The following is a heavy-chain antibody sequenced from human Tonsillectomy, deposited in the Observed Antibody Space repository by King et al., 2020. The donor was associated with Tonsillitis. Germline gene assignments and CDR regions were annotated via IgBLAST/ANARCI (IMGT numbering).Heavy chain of an antibody. CDR3: ARETQNYYDSSADGCAFDI. D-gene: IGHD3-22*01. Sequence: HVQLQQWGAGLLKPSETLSLTCAVYGGSFSGYYWSWIRQPPGKGLEWIGEINHSGSTNYNPSLKSRVTISVDTSKNQFSLKLSSVTAADTAVYYCARETQNYYDSSADGCAFDIWGQGTMVTVSS. CDR1: GGSFSGYY. J-gene: IGHJ3*02. CDR2: INHSGST. V-gene: IGHV4-34*01.